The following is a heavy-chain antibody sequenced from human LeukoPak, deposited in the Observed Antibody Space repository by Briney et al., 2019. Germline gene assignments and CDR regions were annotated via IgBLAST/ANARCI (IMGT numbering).Heavy chain of an antibody. D-gene: IGHD1-26*01. CDR1: GESFSGYY. V-gene: IGHV4-34*01. J-gene: IGHJ3*02. CDR2: INHSGST. CDR3: ARGSWVDAFDI. Sequence: SETVSLTCAVYGESFSGYYWSWIRQPPGKGLEWIGEINHSGSTNYDPSLKSRVTISVDTSKNQFSLKLSSVTAADTAVYYCARGSWVDAFDIWGQGTMVTVSS.